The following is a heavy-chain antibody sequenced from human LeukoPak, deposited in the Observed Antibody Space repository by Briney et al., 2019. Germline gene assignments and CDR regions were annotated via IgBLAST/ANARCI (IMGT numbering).Heavy chain of an antibody. J-gene: IGHJ4*02. D-gene: IGHD3-16*02. Sequence: GGSLRLSCVASGFTFSDYAMSWVRQAPGKGLEWVSGISDSGGSTYYSDSVKGRCTISRDNSKNTVSLQMNNLRAEDTAVYFCARHDSFIPYWGQGTLVTVTS. CDR1: GFTFSDYA. CDR2: ISDSGGST. V-gene: IGHV3-23*01. CDR3: ARHDSFIPY.